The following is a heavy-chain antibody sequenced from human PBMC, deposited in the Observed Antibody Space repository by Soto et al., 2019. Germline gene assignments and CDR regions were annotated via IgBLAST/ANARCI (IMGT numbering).Heavy chain of an antibody. CDR3: VRGHWGFDY. Sequence: EVQLVESGGGLVQPGGSLRLSCATSGFVFSDHYMDWVRQSSGKGLEWLGRSRNKDHRFSTEYAASVQGRFTISRDDSKQSLYLQMNSLKVDDTAVYYFVRGHWGFDYWGQGTQVTVSS. J-gene: IGHJ4*02. CDR2: SRNKDHRFST. CDR1: GFVFSDHY. D-gene: IGHD3-16*01. V-gene: IGHV3-72*01.